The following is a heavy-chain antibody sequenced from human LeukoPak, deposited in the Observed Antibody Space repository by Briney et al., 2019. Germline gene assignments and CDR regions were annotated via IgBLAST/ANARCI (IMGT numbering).Heavy chain of an antibody. V-gene: IGHV4-4*02. CDR3: ARHIGILGKWGFDY. Sequence: SETLSLTCAVSGASITSNWWSWVRQSPGKGLEWIGEIHHSASPNYNTSLRSRVTLSLDKSQNQFSLKVTSVTAADTAVYYCARHIGILGKWGFDYWGQGTLVTVSS. D-gene: IGHD2/OR15-2a*01. CDR1: GASITSNW. CDR2: IHHSASP. J-gene: IGHJ4*02.